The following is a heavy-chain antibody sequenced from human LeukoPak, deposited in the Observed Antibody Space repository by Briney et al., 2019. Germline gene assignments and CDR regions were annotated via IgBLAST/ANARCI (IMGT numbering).Heavy chain of an antibody. CDR2: INPNSGGT. J-gene: IGHJ4*02. V-gene: IGHV1-2*02. CDR1: GYTFTGYY. CDR3: ARFLTMVRGVIDTLPDY. Sequence: ASVKDSCKASGYTFTGYYMHWVRQAPGQGLEWMGWINPNSGGTNYAQKFQGRVTMTRDTSISTAYMELSRLRSDDTAVYYCARFLTMVRGVIDTLPDYWGRGTLVTVSS. D-gene: IGHD3-10*01.